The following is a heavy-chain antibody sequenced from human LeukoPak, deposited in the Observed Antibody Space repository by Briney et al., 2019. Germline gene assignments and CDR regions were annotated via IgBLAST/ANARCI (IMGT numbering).Heavy chain of an antibody. CDR3: ARGDSDYYGSGIPPSVNLNY. V-gene: IGHV3-20*04. D-gene: IGHD3-10*01. J-gene: IGHJ4*02. CDR2: INWNGGST. Sequence: PGGSLRLSCAASGFTFDDYGMSWVRQAPGKGLEWVSGINWNGGSTGYADSVKGRFTISRDNAKNSLYLQMNSLRAEDTAVYYCARGDSDYYGSGIPPSVNLNYWGQGTLVTVSS. CDR1: GFTFDDYG.